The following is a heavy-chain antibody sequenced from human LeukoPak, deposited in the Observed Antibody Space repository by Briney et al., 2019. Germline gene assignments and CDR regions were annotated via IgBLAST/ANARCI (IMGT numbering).Heavy chain of an antibody. D-gene: IGHD6-13*01. V-gene: IGHV4-38-2*02. Sequence: SETLSLTCTVSGYSISSGYFWGWIRQPPGRGLAWIGTIYNSGSTYYNASLESRVTISVDTSKNQFSLKLSSVTAADTAVYYCARAYSSSWYFNWFDLWGQGPLVTVSS. CDR2: IYNSGST. CDR3: ARAYSSSWYFNWFDL. J-gene: IGHJ5*02. CDR1: GYSISSGYF.